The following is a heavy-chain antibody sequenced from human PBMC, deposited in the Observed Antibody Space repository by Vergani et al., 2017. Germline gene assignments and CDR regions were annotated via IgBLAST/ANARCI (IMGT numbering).Heavy chain of an antibody. J-gene: IGHJ4*02. CDR3: ARARSGYYYGSGLPR. CDR2: ISSSSSYI. Sequence: EVQLVESGGGLVKPGGSLRLSCAASGFTFSIYSMNWVRQAPGKGLEWVSSISSSSSYIYYADSVKGRFTISRDNAKNSLYLQMNSLRAEDTAVYYCARARSGYYYGSGLPRWGQGTLVTVSS. D-gene: IGHD3-10*01. CDR1: GFTFSIYS. V-gene: IGHV3-21*01.